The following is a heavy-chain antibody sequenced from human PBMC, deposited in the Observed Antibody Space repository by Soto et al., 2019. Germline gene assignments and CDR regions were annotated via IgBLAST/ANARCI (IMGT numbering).Heavy chain of an antibody. J-gene: IGHJ3*02. CDR1: GGSFSGYY. CDR2: INHSGST. CDR3: ARGECSSNYCFTRWALDI. D-gene: IGHD2-2*01. Sequence: KTSETLSLTCAVYGGSFSGYYWTWIRQTPGKGLEWIGEINHSGSTNYKPSLKSRISMSADTSKKQFSLNLTSVTAADTAVYYCARGECSSNYCFTRWALDIWGQGTVVTVSS. V-gene: IGHV4-34*01.